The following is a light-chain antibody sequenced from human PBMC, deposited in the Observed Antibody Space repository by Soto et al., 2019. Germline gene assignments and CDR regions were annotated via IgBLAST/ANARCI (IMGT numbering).Light chain of an antibody. CDR3: CSYAGSSFYV. Sequence: QSALTQPASVSGSPGQSITISCTGTSSGVGSYNLVSWYQHHPGKAPKLMIYEVSKRPSGVSNRFSASKSGDTASLTISGLQAEDEADYYCCSYAGSSFYVFGTGTKVTVL. J-gene: IGLJ1*01. V-gene: IGLV2-23*02. CDR1: SSGVGSYNL. CDR2: EVS.